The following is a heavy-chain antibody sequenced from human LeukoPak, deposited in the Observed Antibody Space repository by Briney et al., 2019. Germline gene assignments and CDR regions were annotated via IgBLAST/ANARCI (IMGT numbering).Heavy chain of an antibody. D-gene: IGHD4-11*01. J-gene: IGHJ4*02. CDR2: IYQSGST. CDR1: GGSFSGYH. V-gene: IGHV4-38-2*01. Sequence: PSETLSLTCAVYGGSFSGYHWAWFRQAPGKGLEWMGSIYQSGSTYDNLSLKSRVTLSVDTSRNQFSLKLTSVTAADTAVYYCARSEINDYSKYWGQGILVIVSS. CDR3: ARSEINDYSKY.